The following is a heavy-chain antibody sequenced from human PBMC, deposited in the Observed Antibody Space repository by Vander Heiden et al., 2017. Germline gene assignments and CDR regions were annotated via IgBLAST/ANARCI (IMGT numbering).Heavy chain of an antibody. CDR2: IRSKANSYAT. D-gene: IGHD6-13*01. Sequence: EVQLVESGGGLLQPGGSLKLSCAASGFTFSDSAMHWVRQASGKGLEWVGRIRSKANSYATAYAASVKGRFTISRDDSKNTAYLQMNSLKTEDTAVYYCTRPDSSSWDGWWFDPWGQGTLVTVSS. V-gene: IGHV3-73*02. CDR3: TRPDSSSWDGWWFDP. J-gene: IGHJ5*02. CDR1: GFTFSDSA.